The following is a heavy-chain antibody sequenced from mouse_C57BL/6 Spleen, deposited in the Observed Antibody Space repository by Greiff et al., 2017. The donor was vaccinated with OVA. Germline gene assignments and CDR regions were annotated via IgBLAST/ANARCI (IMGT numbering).Heavy chain of an antibody. V-gene: IGHV1-81*01. CDR3: ARGRDYYGSSINYFDY. J-gene: IGHJ2*01. CDR1: GYTFTSYG. D-gene: IGHD1-1*01. CDR2: IYPRSGNT. Sequence: VQGVESGAELARPGASVKLSCKASGYTFTSYGISWVKQRTGQGLEWIGEIYPRSGNTYYNEKFKGKATLTADKSSSTAYMELRSLTSEDSAVYFCARGRDYYGSSINYFDYWGQGTTLTVSS.